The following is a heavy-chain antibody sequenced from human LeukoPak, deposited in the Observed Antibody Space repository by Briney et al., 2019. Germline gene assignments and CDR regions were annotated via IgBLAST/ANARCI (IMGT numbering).Heavy chain of an antibody. D-gene: IGHD5-12*01. CDR3: AKALGVATIEALDY. CDR2: VSHDGSNE. V-gene: IGHV3-30*18. CDR1: GFKFSAYG. J-gene: IGHJ4*02. Sequence: GGSLRLSCTASGFKFSAYGMHWVRQAPGKGLEWVAAVSHDGSNEYYAGFVKGRFTLSRDNSKNTLHLQMNSLRAEDTAVYYCAKALGVATIEALDYWGQGTLVTVSS.